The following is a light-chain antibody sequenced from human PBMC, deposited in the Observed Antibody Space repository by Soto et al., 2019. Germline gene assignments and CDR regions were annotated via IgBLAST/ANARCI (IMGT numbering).Light chain of an antibody. J-gene: IGLJ2*01. V-gene: IGLV2-14*01. CDR3: SSYITGTTLVV. CDR1: SSDVGDYNY. CDR2: EVS. Sequence: QSALTQPASASGSPGQSITISCTGTSSDVGDYNYVSWYQQHPGKAPKLMIYEVSHRPSGVANRFSGSKSGNTASLTISGRQAEDEAAYYCSSYITGTTLVVFGGGTKLTVL.